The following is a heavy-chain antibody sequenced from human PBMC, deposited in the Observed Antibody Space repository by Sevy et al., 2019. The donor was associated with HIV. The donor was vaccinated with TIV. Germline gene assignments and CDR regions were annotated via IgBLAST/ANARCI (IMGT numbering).Heavy chain of an antibody. Sequence: GGSLRLSCVASGFTFSNYAMDWVRQAPGKGLEWVSAISGGGVNTYYADAVNGRFTISRDNSKNTLYLQMNSLGVEDTAVYYCAKSESRMGATDDFDCWGQGTLVTVSS. V-gene: IGHV3-23*01. CDR1: GFTFSNYA. D-gene: IGHD1-26*01. J-gene: IGHJ4*02. CDR3: AKSESRMGATDDFDC. CDR2: ISGGGVNT.